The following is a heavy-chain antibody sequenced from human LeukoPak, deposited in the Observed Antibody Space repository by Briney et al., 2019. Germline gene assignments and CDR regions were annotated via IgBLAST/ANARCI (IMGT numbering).Heavy chain of an antibody. Sequence: RGSLRLSCAASVFTVSSNYMTWVRQPPGEGLEWVSVIYSGGSTYYADSVKGRFTISRDNSKNTLYLQMNNLRAEDTAVYYCARADDYGDYWGQGTLVTVSS. CDR1: VFTVSSNY. CDR3: ARADDYGDY. CDR2: IYSGGST. V-gene: IGHV3-53*01. J-gene: IGHJ4*02.